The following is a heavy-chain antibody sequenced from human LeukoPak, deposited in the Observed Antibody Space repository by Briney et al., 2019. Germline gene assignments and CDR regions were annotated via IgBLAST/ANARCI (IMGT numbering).Heavy chain of an antibody. J-gene: IGHJ6*02. CDR3: ARGSDYDFWSGYFGYYYGMDV. D-gene: IGHD3-3*01. Sequence: ASVKVSCKASGYTFTIYDINWVRQATGQGLEWMGWMNPNSGNTGYAQKFQGRVTMTRNTSISTAYMELSSLRSEDTAVYYCARGSDYDFWSGYFGYYYGMDVWGQGTTVTVSS. CDR2: MNPNSGNT. CDR1: GYTFTIYD. V-gene: IGHV1-8*01.